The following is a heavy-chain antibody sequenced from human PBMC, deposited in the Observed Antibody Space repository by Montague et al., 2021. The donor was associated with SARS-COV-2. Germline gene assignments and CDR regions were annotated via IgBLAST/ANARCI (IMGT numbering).Heavy chain of an antibody. CDR3: ARGARQGYGFRLGSFDY. CDR1: GGSFSGYY. D-gene: IGHD3-10*01. Sequence: SETLSLTCAVYGGSFSGYYWSWIRQPPGKGLEWIGEINHSGSTNYNPSLKSRVTMSVDTSKNQFSPKLSSVTAADTAVYYCARGARQGYGFRLGSFDYWGQGTLVTVSS. J-gene: IGHJ4*02. CDR2: INHSGST. V-gene: IGHV4-34*01.